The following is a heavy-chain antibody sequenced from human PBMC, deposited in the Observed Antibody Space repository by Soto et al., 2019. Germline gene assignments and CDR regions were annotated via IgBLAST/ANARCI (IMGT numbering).Heavy chain of an antibody. CDR1: GFSLITGVG. D-gene: IGHD1-26*01. J-gene: IGHJ4*02. V-gene: IGHV2-5*02. CDR2: IFWDKND. Sequence: QITLKESGPSLVRPTETLTLTCTFSGFSLITGVGVGWVRQPPGKALEWLAVIFWDKNDYYRPSLQTRVTISKDTSEDPVVRTLTNTDPEDTATYFCTQIYGSGSWGWYFHSWGQGTLGTVSS. CDR3: TQIYGSGSWGWYFHS.